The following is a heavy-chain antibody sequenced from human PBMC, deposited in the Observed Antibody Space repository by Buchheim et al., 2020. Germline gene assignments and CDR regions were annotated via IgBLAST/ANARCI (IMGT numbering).Heavy chain of an antibody. Sequence: QVQLQQWGAGLLKPSETLSLTCAAYGGSFSGYYWSWIRQPRGKGLEWIGEINHSGSTNYNPSLKSRVTLSVDTSKNQFSLKLSSVTAADTAVYYCATLYTAMVTHVGWFDPWGQGTL. CDR3: ATLYTAMVTHVGWFDP. CDR1: GGSFSGYY. V-gene: IGHV4-34*01. D-gene: IGHD5-18*01. J-gene: IGHJ5*02. CDR2: INHSGST.